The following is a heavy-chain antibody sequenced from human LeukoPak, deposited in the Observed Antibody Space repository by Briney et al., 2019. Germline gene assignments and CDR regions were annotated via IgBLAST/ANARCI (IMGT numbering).Heavy chain of an antibody. V-gene: IGHV4-4*09. D-gene: IGHD3-16*01. CDR2: IYTSGST. J-gene: IGHJ6*03. CDR1: GGSISSYY. CDR3: ARLPWGFRGSYYYYMDV. Sequence: SETLSLTCTVSGGSISSYYWSWIRQPPGKGLEWIGYIYTSGSTNYNPSLKGRVTISVDTSKNQFSLKLSSVTAADTAVYYCARLPWGFRGSYYYYMDVWGKGTTVTVSS.